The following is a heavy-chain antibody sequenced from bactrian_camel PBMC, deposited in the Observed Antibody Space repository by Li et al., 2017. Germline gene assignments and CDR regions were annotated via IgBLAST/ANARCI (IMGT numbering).Heavy chain of an antibody. V-gene: IGHV3S1*01. CDR3: AQDLGLPVRCTVIGDLYNY. J-gene: IGHJ4*01. CDR2: IDTDGTT. D-gene: IGHD1*01. CDR1: GFTYSRNC. Sequence: HVQLVESGGGSVQAGGSLRLSCTASGFTYSRNCVAWFRQAPGKEREGVAAIDTDGTTKYADFAKGRFIISKDNAKNTLYLQMNSLKPEDTATYHCAQDLGLPVRCTVIGDLYNYWGRGTQVTVS.